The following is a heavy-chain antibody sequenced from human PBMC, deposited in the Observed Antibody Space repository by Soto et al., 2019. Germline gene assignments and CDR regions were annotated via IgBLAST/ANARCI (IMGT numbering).Heavy chain of an antibody. CDR3: ARDAPPPELRFLEWHNYDYNGMDV. CDR2: ISCYNGKT. Sequence: QVQVVQSGDEVKETGASVRVSCKTSGYSFTAYGISWVRQAPGQGLEWMGWISCYNGKTKYAQTVQGRVTMTTHTYTSTAYMEVRRLRSDDTAIYYCARDAPPPELRFLEWHNYDYNGMDVWGQGTTVTVSS. J-gene: IGHJ6*02. CDR1: GYSFTAYG. V-gene: IGHV1-18*01. D-gene: IGHD3-3*01.